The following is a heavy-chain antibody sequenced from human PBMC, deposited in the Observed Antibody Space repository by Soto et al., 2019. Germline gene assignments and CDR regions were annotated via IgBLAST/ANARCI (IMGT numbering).Heavy chain of an antibody. CDR1: GGTFSSYT. V-gene: IGHV1-69*02. CDR2: IIPILGIA. Sequence: QVQLVQSGAEVKKPASSVKVSCKASGGTFSSYTISWVRQAPGQGLEWMGRIIPILGIANYAQKFQGRVTITADKSTSTAYMELSSLRSEDTAVYYCARAHFRRTSNWFDPWGQGTLVTVSS. CDR3: ARAHFRRTSNWFDP. J-gene: IGHJ5*02. D-gene: IGHD4-17*01.